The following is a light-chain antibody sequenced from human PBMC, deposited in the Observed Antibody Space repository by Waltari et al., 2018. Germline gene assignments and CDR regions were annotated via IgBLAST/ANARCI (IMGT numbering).Light chain of an antibody. CDR2: DAS. V-gene: IGKV3-20*01. CDR3: QKYERLPAT. J-gene: IGKJ1*01. Sequence: SCSASQSVSRALVWYQQKPGQAPMLLIYDASRRAPGIPDRFSGSGSGTDFSLTISRLEPEDFAVYYCQKYERLPATFGQGTKVEIK. CDR1: QSVSRA.